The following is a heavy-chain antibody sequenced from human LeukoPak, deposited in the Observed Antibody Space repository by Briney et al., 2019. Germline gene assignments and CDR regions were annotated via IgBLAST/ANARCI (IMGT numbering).Heavy chain of an antibody. D-gene: IGHD1-1*01. Sequence: GGSLRLSCAASGFTFSSYGMHWVRQAPGKGLEWVAYMRYDGSNEHYADSVKGRFTVSRDNSKNTLYLQMNSLRAEDTAVYYCAKGGTRGTYYFHYWGQGTLVTVSS. J-gene: IGHJ4*02. CDR2: MRYDGSNE. CDR1: GFTFSSYG. V-gene: IGHV3-30*02. CDR3: AKGGTRGTYYFHY.